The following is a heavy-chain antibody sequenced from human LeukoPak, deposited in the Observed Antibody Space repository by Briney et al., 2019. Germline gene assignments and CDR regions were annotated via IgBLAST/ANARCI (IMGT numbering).Heavy chain of an antibody. J-gene: IGHJ6*02. D-gene: IGHD5-24*01. Sequence: ASVKVSCKTSGFTFTNFGISWVRQAPGQGLEWMGWISAYNGNTNYAQKLQGRVTMTTDTSTSTAYMELRSLRSDDTAVYYCARVPSRDGYNYDYYYGMDVWGQGTTVTVSS. V-gene: IGHV1-18*01. CDR1: GFTFTNFG. CDR2: ISAYNGNT. CDR3: ARVPSRDGYNYDYYYGMDV.